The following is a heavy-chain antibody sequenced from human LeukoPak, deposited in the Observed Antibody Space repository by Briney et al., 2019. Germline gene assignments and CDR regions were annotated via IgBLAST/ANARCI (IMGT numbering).Heavy chain of an antibody. CDR3: AREGMVRGVIRGAFDI. Sequence: GGSLRLSCEVSGFTSGTYGLTYGLTWVRQAPGKGLEWVANIKQDGSEKYYVDSVKGRFTISRDNAKNSLYLQMNSLRAEDTAVYYCAREGMVRGVIRGAFDIWGQGTMVTVSS. D-gene: IGHD3-10*01. V-gene: IGHV3-7*01. J-gene: IGHJ3*02. CDR2: IKQDGSEK. CDR1: GFTSGTYG.